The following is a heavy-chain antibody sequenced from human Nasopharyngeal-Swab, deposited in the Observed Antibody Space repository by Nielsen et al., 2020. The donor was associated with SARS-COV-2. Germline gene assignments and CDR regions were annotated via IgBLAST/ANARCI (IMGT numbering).Heavy chain of an antibody. J-gene: IGHJ4*02. CDR3: ARAGLSSWHFDY. CDR2: IKQDGSEK. V-gene: IGHV3-7*01. CDR1: GFTFSSHW. D-gene: IGHD6-13*01. Sequence: GESLKISCAASGFTFSSHWMSWVRQAPGKGLEWVANIKQDGSEKYYVDSVKGRFTISRDNAKNSLYLQMNSLRAEDTAVYYCARAGLSSWHFDYWGQGTLVTVSS.